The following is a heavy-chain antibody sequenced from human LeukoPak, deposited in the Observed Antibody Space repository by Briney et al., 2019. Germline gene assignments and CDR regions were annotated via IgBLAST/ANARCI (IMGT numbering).Heavy chain of an antibody. V-gene: IGHV3-9*01. J-gene: IGHJ6*02. CDR1: GFTFSSYA. CDR3: AKDLSRGYPIYYYSGLDV. D-gene: IGHD3-22*01. Sequence: PGGSLRLSCAASGFTFSSYAMSWVRQAPGKGLEWVSGISWSSGSIGYADSVKGRFTISRDNAKNSLYLQMNSLRAEDTALYYCAKDLSRGYPIYYYSGLDVWGQGTTVTVSS. CDR2: ISWSSGSI.